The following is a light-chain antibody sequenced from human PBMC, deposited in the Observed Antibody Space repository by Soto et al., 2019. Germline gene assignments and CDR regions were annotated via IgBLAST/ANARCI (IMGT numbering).Light chain of an antibody. CDR1: QSVSGN. J-gene: IGKJ4*01. CDR2: LTS. Sequence: EVVMTQSPATLSVSPGDRVTLSCRASQSVSGNLAWYQQKPGQTPRLLIYLTSTRATGIPARFSGSGSGTEFTLTISSLQSEDFAVYYCQQYNNWLALTFGGGTKVDIK. V-gene: IGKV3-15*01. CDR3: QQYNNWLALT.